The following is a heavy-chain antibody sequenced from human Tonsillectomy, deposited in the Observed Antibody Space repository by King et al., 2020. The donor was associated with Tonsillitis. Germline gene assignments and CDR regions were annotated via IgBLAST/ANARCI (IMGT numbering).Heavy chain of an antibody. CDR1: GYTFTNYW. V-gene: IGHV5-51*01. Sequence: QLVQSGAEVKKPGESLKISCQGTGYTFTNYWIGWVRQMPGRGLEWMGIIYPGDSDTRYSPSFQGQVTISADKSITTAYLQWSSLKASDTAMYYCASRPDAFDIWVQGTMVTVSS. CDR3: ASRPDAFDI. CDR2: IYPGDSDT. J-gene: IGHJ3*02.